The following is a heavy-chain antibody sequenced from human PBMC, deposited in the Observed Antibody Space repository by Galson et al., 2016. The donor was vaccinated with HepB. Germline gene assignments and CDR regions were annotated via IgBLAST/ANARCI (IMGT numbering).Heavy chain of an antibody. J-gene: IGHJ6*03. CDR1: GFTFSSYA. Sequence: LRLSCAASGFTFSSYAMSWVRQAPGKGLEWVSTITGSGGWIKYADSVKGRLITSRDNSKNTLYLQMNSLRAEDTAVYYCARDAGPHSYHYDFWSGWTYYYYMDVWGQGTMVTVSS. D-gene: IGHD3-3*01. CDR3: ARDAGPHSYHYDFWSGWTYYYYMDV. V-gene: IGHV3-23*01. CDR2: ITGSGGWI.